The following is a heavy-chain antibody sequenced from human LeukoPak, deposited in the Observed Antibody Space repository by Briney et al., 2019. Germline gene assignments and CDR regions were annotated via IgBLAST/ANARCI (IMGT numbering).Heavy chain of an antibody. V-gene: IGHV3-9*01. D-gene: IGHD5-18*01. CDR2: ISWNSGSI. Sequence: GGSLRLSCAASGFTFDDYAMHWVRQAPGKGLEWVSGISWNSGSIGYADSVKGRFTISRDNAKNSLYLQMNSLRAEDTAVYYCASKGGGPLRNRIQLWLRQYYFDYWGQGTLVTVSS. J-gene: IGHJ4*02. CDR1: GFTFDDYA. CDR3: ASKGGGPLRNRIQLWLRQYYFDY.